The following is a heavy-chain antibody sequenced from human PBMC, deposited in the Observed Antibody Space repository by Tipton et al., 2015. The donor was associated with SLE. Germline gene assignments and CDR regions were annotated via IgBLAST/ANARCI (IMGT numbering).Heavy chain of an antibody. V-gene: IGHV3-74*01. J-gene: IGHJ6*02. CDR2: INSDGSRT. CDR3: AKDYLSYSSGRYGMDV. CDR1: GFTFRSHC. Sequence: SLRLSCAASGFTFRSHCMHWVRQAPGKGLVWVSHINSDGSRTNYADSVKGRVTISRDNAKNTLYLQLNSLRAEDTAVYYCAKDYLSYSSGRYGMDVWGQGTTVTVSS. D-gene: IGHD6-19*01.